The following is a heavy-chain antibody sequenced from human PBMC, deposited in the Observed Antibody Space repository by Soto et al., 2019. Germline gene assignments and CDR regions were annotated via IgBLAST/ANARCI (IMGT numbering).Heavy chain of an antibody. J-gene: IGHJ6*03. CDR1: GYTFTSYD. D-gene: IGHD4-4*01. V-gene: IGHV1-8*01. CDR3: ARYSKPWRYYYYYMDV. Sequence: ASVKVSCKASGYTFTSYDINWVRQATGQGLEWMGWMNPNSGNTGYAQKFQGRVTMTRNTSISTAYMELSSLRSEDTAVYYCARYSKPWRYYYYYMDVWGKGTTVTVSS. CDR2: MNPNSGNT.